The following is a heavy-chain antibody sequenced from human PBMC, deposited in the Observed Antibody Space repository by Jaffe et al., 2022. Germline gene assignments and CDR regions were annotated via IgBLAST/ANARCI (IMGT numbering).Heavy chain of an antibody. D-gene: IGHD2-15*01. CDR2: IYYSGST. CDR1: GGSISSYY. Sequence: QVQLQESGPGLVKPSETLSLTCTVSGGSISSYYWSWIRQPPGKGLEWIGYIYYSGSTNYNPSLKSRVTISVDTSKNQFSLKLSSVTAADTAVYYCARGLWDIVVVVAEGQDAFDIWGQGTMVTVSS. CDR3: ARGLWDIVVVVAEGQDAFDI. V-gene: IGHV4-59*01. J-gene: IGHJ3*02.